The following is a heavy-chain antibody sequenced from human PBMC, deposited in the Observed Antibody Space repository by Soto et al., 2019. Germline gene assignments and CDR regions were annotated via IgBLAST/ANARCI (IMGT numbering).Heavy chain of an antibody. V-gene: IGHV4-30-2*01. J-gene: IGHJ3*02. D-gene: IGHD3-10*01. CDR2: IYHSGST. CDR3: ARPMYGSAFSQKAFDI. Sequence: SETLSLTCAVSGGSISSGGYYWSWIRQPPGKGLEWIGYIYHSGSTYYTPSLKSRVTISLDRSKNQFSLNLSSVTAADTAVYYCARPMYGSAFSQKAFDIWGQGTMVTVSS. CDR1: GGSISSGGYY.